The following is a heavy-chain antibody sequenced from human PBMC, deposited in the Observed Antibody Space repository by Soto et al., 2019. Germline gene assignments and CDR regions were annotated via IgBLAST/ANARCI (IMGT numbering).Heavy chain of an antibody. D-gene: IGHD6-19*01. CDR1: GGSISSSSYY. CDR3: GRPVATAGMGDFDY. CDR2: IYYSGST. Sequence: PSETLSLTCTVSGGSISSSSYYWGWIRQPPGKGLEWIGSIYYSGSTYYNPSLKSRVTISVGTSKNQFSLKLISVTAADTAVYYCGRPVATAGMGDFDYWGQGTLVTVSS. J-gene: IGHJ4*02. V-gene: IGHV4-39*01.